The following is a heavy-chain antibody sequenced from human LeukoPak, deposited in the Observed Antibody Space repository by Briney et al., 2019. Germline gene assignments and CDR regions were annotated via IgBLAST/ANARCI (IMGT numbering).Heavy chain of an antibody. J-gene: IGHJ4*02. CDR1: GGSFSGYY. Sequence: SETLSLTCAVYGGSFSGYYWSWLRQPPGKGLEWIGEINHSGSTNYNPSLKSRVTLSVDTSKNQFSLKLSSVTAADTAVYYCARGRGSSSWMYFDYWGQGTLVTVSS. V-gene: IGHV4-34*01. CDR3: ARGRGSSSWMYFDY. D-gene: IGHD6-13*01. CDR2: INHSGST.